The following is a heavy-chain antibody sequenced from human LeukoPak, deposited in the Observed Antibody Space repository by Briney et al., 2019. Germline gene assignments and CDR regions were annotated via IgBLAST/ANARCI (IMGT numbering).Heavy chain of an antibody. CDR2: IYYSGST. Sequence: SETLSLICTVSGGSISSGDYYWSWIRQPPGKGLEWIGYIYYSGSTYYNPSLKSRVTISVDTSKNQFSLKLSSVTAADTAVYYCARDLAYCGGDCYSQYNWFDPWGRGTLVTVSS. CDR3: ARDLAYCGGDCYSQYNWFDP. D-gene: IGHD2-21*02. J-gene: IGHJ5*02. CDR1: GGSISSGDYY. V-gene: IGHV4-30-4*01.